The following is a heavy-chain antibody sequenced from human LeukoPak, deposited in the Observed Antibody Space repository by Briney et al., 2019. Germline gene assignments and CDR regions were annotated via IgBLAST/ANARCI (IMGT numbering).Heavy chain of an antibody. CDR2: INSDGSST. V-gene: IGHV3-74*01. J-gene: IGHJ4*02. D-gene: IGHD2-15*01. CDR3: ARGGYCSGGNCYPKLPLYYFDY. CDR1: GFTFSSHW. Sequence: GGSLRLSCAASGFTFSSHWMHWVRQAPGKGLVWVSRINSDGSSTSYADSVKGRFTISRDNSKNTLYLQMNSLRAEDTAVYYCARGGYCSGGNCYPKLPLYYFDYWGQGTLVTVSS.